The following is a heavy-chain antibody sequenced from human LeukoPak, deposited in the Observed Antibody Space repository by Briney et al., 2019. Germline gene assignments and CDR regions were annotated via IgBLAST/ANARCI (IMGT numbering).Heavy chain of an antibody. Sequence: GESLKISCQGSGDKFTNYWIGWVRQMPGKGLEWMGIIYPDDSDTRYSPSFQGQVTISADKSISTAYLQWSSLKASDTAMYYCARERSSQGYFDFWGQGTLVTVSS. V-gene: IGHV5-51*01. CDR3: ARERSSQGYFDF. J-gene: IGHJ4*02. CDR2: IYPDDSDT. D-gene: IGHD6-6*01. CDR1: GDKFTNYW.